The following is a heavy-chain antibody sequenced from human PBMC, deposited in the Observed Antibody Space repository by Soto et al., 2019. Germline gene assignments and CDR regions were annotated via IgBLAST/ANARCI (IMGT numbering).Heavy chain of an antibody. CDR3: AARITMVRGVMGYGMDV. V-gene: IGHV1-69*13. D-gene: IGHD3-10*01. CDR1: GGTFSSYA. Sequence: SVKGSCKASGGTFSSYAISWVRQAPGQGLEWMGGIIPIFGTANYAQKFQGRVTITADESTSTAYMELSSLRSEDTAVYYCAARITMVRGVMGYGMDVWGQGTTVTVSS. CDR2: IIPIFGTA. J-gene: IGHJ6*02.